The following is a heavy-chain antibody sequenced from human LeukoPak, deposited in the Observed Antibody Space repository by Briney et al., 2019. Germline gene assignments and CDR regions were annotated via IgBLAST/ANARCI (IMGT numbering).Heavy chain of an antibody. CDR2: ISHNGSDK. Sequence: GGSLRLSCAASGFTLKIYPMHWVRQAPGKGLEWLSVISHNGSDKTNADSVKGRFIISRDNSKNTIYLQLNSLRPEDTAMYYCAREGVQTTVDAFDIWGLGTMVIVSS. V-gene: IGHV3-30*04. D-gene: IGHD4-17*01. J-gene: IGHJ3*02. CDR1: GFTLKIYP. CDR3: AREGVQTTVDAFDI.